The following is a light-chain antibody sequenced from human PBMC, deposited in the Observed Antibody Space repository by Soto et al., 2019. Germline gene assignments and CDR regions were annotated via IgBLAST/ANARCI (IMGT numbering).Light chain of an antibody. CDR1: SSDVGSYNY. V-gene: IGLV2-14*01. CDR3: NSYTSSTTLV. J-gene: IGLJ3*02. CDR2: EVG. Sequence: QSALTQPASVSGSPGQSITISCTGTSSDVGSYNYVSWYQQHPGKAPKLMIYEVGNRPSGVSNRFSGSKSGNTASLTISGLQAEDEADYYCNSYTSSTTLVFGGGTKLTVL.